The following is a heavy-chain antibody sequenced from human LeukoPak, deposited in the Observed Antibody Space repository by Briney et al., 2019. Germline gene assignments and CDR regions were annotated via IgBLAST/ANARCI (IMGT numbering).Heavy chain of an antibody. Sequence: SVKVSCKASVGTFSSYAISWVRQAPGQGLEWMGGIIPIFGTANYAQKFQGRVTITADESTSTPYMELSSLRSEDTAVYYCARDFPSRAYYYDSSGYSSFDYWGQGTLVTVSS. J-gene: IGHJ4*02. D-gene: IGHD3-22*01. V-gene: IGHV1-69*01. CDR3: ARDFPSRAYYYDSSGYSSFDY. CDR1: VGTFSSYA. CDR2: IIPIFGTA.